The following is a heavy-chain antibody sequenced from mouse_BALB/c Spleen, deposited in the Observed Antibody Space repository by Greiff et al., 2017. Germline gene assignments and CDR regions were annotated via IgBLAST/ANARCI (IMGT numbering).Heavy chain of an antibody. D-gene: IGHD1-1*01. V-gene: IGHV1-7*01. CDR2: INPSTGYT. J-gene: IGHJ3*01. Sequence: VQVVESGAELAKPGASVKMSCKASGYTFTSYWMHWVKQRPGQGLEWIGYINPSTGYTEYNQKFKDKATLTADKSSSTAYMQLSSLTSEDSAVYYCARGATVVEGAWFAYWGQGTLVTVSA. CDR1: GYTFTSYW. CDR3: ARGATVVEGAWFAY.